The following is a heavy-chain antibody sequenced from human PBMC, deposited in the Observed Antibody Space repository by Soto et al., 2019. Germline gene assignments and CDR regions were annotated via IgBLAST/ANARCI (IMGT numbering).Heavy chain of an antibody. V-gene: IGHV3-48*02. CDR3: ARDSAYYYDSSGYYQD. CDR1: GFTFSSYS. D-gene: IGHD3-22*01. Sequence: LRLSCAAPGFTFSSYSMNWVRQAPGKGLEWVSYISSSSSTIYYADSVKGRFTISRDNAKNSLYLQMNSLRDEDTAVYYCARDSAYYYDSSGYYQDWGQGTLVTVSS. J-gene: IGHJ4*02. CDR2: ISSSSSTI.